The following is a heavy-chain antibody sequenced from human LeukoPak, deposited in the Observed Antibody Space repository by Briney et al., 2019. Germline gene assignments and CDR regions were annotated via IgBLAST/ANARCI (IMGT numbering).Heavy chain of an antibody. J-gene: IGHJ6*03. D-gene: IGHD1-26*01. CDR2: INNSGGST. V-gene: IGHV3-23*01. Sequence: GGSLRLSCAASGFTFSSYGMSWVRQAPGKGLEWVSSINNSGGSTHYADSVKGRFTISRDNAKNSLYLQMNSLRAEDTAVYYCARSSSGSGGYYMDVWGKGTTVTVSS. CDR3: ARSSSGSGGYYMDV. CDR1: GFTFSSYG.